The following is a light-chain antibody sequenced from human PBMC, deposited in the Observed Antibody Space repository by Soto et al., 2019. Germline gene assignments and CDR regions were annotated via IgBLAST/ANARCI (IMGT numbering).Light chain of an antibody. CDR2: AAS. CDR3: QQLNSYPIT. Sequence: IQLTQSPSSLSASVGDRVTITCRASQGISSYLAWYQQKPGKATKLLIYAASTLQSGVPSRFSGSGSGTDFTLTISSLQPEDFATYYCQQLNSYPITFCQGTRLEIK. V-gene: IGKV1-9*01. CDR1: QGISSY. J-gene: IGKJ5*01.